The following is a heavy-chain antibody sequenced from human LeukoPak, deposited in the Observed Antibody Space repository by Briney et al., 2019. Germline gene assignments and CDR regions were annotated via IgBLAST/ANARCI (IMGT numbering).Heavy chain of an antibody. V-gene: IGHV5-51*01. Sequence: GESLQISCKASGSIFTTYWIGWVRQLPGKGLEWVGFIYPGESQIRYSPSFQGQVTISADKSISTAYLQWSSLKASDTAMYYCARHYSVDSTSSHFDYWGQGTWVTVSS. J-gene: IGHJ4*02. CDR1: GSIFTTYW. CDR3: ARHYSVDSTSSHFDY. CDR2: IYPGESQI. D-gene: IGHD2-2*01.